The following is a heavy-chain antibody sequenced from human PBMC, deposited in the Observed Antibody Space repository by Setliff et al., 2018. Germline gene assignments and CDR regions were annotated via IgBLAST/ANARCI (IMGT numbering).Heavy chain of an antibody. CDR3: TRRSANSSAD. J-gene: IGHJ4*02. Sequence: PGGSLRLSCAASGFTFSSYWMHWVRQDPGKGLVWVSRVNDDGSSAMYADSVKGRFTMSRDNAKNMAYLQMNSLRTEDTAVYYCTRRSANSSADWGQGTLVTVSS. CDR2: VNDDGSSA. V-gene: IGHV3-74*03. CDR1: GFTFSSYW. D-gene: IGHD6-19*01.